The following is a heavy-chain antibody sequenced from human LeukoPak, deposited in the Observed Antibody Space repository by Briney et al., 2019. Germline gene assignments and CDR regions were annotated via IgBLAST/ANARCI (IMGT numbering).Heavy chain of an antibody. J-gene: IGHJ4*02. CDR2: ITSSSSYL. V-gene: IGHV3-21*01. Sequence: TGGSLRLSCATSGFTFSNYNMNWVRQAPGKGLEWVSSITSSSSYLCYADSVKGRFTISRDNAKNSLFLQMDSLRVEDTAVYYCARHNSDWYVLDYWGQGTLVTVSS. D-gene: IGHD6-19*01. CDR3: ARHNSDWYVLDY. CDR1: GFTFSNYN.